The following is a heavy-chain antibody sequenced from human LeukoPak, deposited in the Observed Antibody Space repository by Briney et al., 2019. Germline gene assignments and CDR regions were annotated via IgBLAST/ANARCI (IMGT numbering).Heavy chain of an antibody. V-gene: IGHV1-18*01. CDR3: ARLPLYYYDSSGPQDY. D-gene: IGHD3-22*01. Sequence: ASVKVSCEASGYTFTSYGISWVRQAPGQGLEWMGWISAYNGNTNYAQKLQGRVTMTTDKSTSTAYMELRSLRSDDTAVYYCARLPLYYYDSSGPQDYWGQGTLVTVSS. CDR1: GYTFTSYG. J-gene: IGHJ4*02. CDR2: ISAYNGNT.